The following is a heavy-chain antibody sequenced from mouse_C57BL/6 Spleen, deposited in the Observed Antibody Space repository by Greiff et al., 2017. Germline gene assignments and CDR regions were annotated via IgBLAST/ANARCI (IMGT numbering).Heavy chain of an antibody. CDR2: ISYDGSN. J-gene: IGHJ4*01. CDR1: GYSITSGYY. V-gene: IGHV3-6*01. D-gene: IGHD1-1*01. Sequence: EVQLQESGPGLVKPSQSLSLTCSVTGYSITSGYYWNWIRQFPGNKLEWMGYISYDGSNNYNPSLKNRISITRDPSKNQFFLKLNSVTTEDTATYYCASYYGSSSYYAMDYWGQGTSVTVSS. CDR3: ASYYGSSSYYAMDY.